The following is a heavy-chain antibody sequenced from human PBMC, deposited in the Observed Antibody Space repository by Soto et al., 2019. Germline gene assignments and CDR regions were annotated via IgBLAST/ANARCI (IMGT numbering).Heavy chain of an antibody. D-gene: IGHD1-7*01. Sequence: QVQLQESGPGLVKPSETLSLTCTVSGGSISSYYWNWIRQPPGKGLEWIGYIYYSGSTNYNSSLKSRFTISVDTSKNQFSLKLSSVTAADTAVYYCAREGLTGTIGLYYYYGRDVWGQGTTVTVSS. CDR2: IYYSGST. CDR3: AREGLTGTIGLYYYYGRDV. CDR1: GGSISSYY. J-gene: IGHJ6*02. V-gene: IGHV4-59*01.